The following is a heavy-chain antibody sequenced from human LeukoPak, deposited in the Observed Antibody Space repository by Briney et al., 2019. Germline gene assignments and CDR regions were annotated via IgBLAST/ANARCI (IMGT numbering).Heavy chain of an antibody. Sequence: PSETLSLTCTVSGGSISSYYWSWIRQPPGKGLEWIGYIYYSGSTNYNPSLKSRVTISVDTSKNQFSLKLSSVTAADTAVYYCARLSARGRGDYWGQGTLVTVSS. CDR3: ARLSARGRGDY. CDR1: GGSISSYY. J-gene: IGHJ4*02. V-gene: IGHV4-59*01. CDR2: IYYSGST.